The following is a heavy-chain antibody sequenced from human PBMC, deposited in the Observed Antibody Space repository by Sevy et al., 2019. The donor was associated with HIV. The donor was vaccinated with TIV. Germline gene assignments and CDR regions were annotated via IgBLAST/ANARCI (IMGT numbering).Heavy chain of an antibody. J-gene: IGHJ4*02. CDR1: GFTFSSYS. CDR3: AREGHYYDSSGYPDY. V-gene: IGHV3-48*02. D-gene: IGHD3-22*01. Sequence: GGSLRLSCAASGFTFSSYSMNWVRQAPGKGLEWVSYISSSSITIYYADSVKGRFTISRDNAKNSLYLQMNSLRDEDTAVYYCAREGHYYDSSGYPDYWGQGTLVTVSS. CDR2: ISSSSITI.